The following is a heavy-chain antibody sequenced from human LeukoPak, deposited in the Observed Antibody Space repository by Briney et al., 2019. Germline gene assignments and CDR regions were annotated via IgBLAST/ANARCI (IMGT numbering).Heavy chain of an antibody. CDR3: ALGYCGGGSCYAREYFQH. CDR2: INHSGST. D-gene: IGHD2-15*01. CDR1: GGSFSGYY. Sequence: SETLPLTCAVYGGSFSGYYWSWIRQPPGKGLEWIGEINHSGSTNYNPSLKSRVTISVDTSKNQFSLRLSSVTAADTAVYYCALGYCGGGSCYAREYFQHWGQGTLVTVSS. V-gene: IGHV4-34*09. J-gene: IGHJ1*01.